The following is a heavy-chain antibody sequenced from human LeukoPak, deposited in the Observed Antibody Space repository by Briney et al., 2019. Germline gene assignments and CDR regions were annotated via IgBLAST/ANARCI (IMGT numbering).Heavy chain of an antibody. J-gene: IGHJ4*02. Sequence: PGRSLRLSCAALGFTFSSYAMHWVRQAPGKGLEWVAVISYDGSNKYYADSVKGRFTISRDNSKNTLYLQMNSLRAEDTAVYYCARDSGDSGYWGQGTLVTVSS. D-gene: IGHD3-10*01. CDR2: ISYDGSNK. V-gene: IGHV3-30*14. CDR3: ARDSGDSGY. CDR1: GFTFSSYA.